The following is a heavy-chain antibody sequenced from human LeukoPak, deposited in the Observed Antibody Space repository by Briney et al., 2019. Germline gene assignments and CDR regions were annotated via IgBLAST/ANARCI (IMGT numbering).Heavy chain of an antibody. CDR2: ISNCSSYI. CDR3: AREREGALSPIFTSGSYWFDP. J-gene: IGHJ5*02. CDR1: GFTFSSYR. D-gene: IGHD1-26*01. Sequence: PGGSLRLSCAASGFTFSSYRMNLGRPGPRNGLEWVSSISNCSSYIYYADSVKGRFTISRDNAKNSLYLQMNSLRAEDTAVYYCAREREGALSPIFTSGSYWFDPWGQGTLVTVSS. V-gene: IGHV3-21*01.